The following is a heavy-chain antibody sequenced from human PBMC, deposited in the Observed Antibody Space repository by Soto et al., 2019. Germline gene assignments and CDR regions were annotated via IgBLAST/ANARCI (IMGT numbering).Heavy chain of an antibody. CDR3: VRYCSTTKCPFDY. J-gene: IGHJ4*02. CDR1: GGSISSGGSY. CDR2: IYYSGNT. D-gene: IGHD2-2*01. V-gene: IGHV4-30-4*01. Sequence: SETLSLTCAVSGGSISSGGSYWGWIRQPPGKGLEWIGYIYYSGNTILNPSLRSRVTLSVDTSKNQFSLNLSSVTAADTAVYYCVRYCSTTKCPFDYWGQGTLVTVSS.